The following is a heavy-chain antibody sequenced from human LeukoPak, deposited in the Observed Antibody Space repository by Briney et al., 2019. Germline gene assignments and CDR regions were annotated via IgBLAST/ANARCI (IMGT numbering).Heavy chain of an antibody. J-gene: IGHJ4*02. D-gene: IGHD3-22*01. CDR2: IKQDGDLK. Sequence: PGGSLRLSCAASGFTFRRYWMSWVRQAPGKGLEWVANIKQDGDLKYYVDSVEGRFTISRDNAKNSLYLQMNGLRADDAAVYYCLRGDSRDFWGQGTLVTVSS. CDR3: LRGDSRDF. CDR1: GFTFRRYW. V-gene: IGHV3-7*01.